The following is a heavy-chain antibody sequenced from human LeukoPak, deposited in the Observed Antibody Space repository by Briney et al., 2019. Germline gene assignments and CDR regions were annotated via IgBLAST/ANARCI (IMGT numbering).Heavy chain of an antibody. V-gene: IGHV1-46*01. CDR2: INPSGGST. CDR1: GYTFTSYY. Sequence: ASVKVSCKASGYTFTSYYMHWVRQAPGQGLEWMGIINPSGGSTSYAQKFQGRVTMTRDTSTSTVYMELSSLRSGDTAVYYCASTPYPVLEWLFRGDYYYGMDVWGQGTTVTVSS. J-gene: IGHJ6*02. CDR3: ASTPYPVLEWLFRGDYYYGMDV. D-gene: IGHD3-3*01.